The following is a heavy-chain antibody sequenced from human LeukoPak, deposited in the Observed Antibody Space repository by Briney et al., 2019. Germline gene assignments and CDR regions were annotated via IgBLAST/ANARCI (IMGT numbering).Heavy chain of an antibody. CDR1: GITFSSYG. D-gene: IGHD2-2*01. CDR3: AKGFIVVVPAAFDY. CDR2: IRYDGSNK. Sequence: GSLRLSCAASGITFSSYGIHWVRQAPGKGLEWVEFIRYDGSNKYYADSVKGRFTISRDNSKNTLYLQMNSLRAEDTAVYYCAKGFIVVVPAAFDYWGQGTLVTVSS. J-gene: IGHJ4*02. V-gene: IGHV3-30*02.